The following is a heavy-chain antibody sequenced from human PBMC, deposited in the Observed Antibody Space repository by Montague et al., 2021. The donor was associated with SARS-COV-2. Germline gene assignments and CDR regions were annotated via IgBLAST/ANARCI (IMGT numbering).Heavy chain of an antibody. CDR3: ARLGDGVVPSPILGVGPYYSYYYRDV. J-gene: IGHJ6*03. CDR1: GGSFSTYS. V-gene: IGHV4-34*01. D-gene: IGHD3-10*01. CDR2: IHHGGST. Sequence: SDTLSLTCAVHGGSFSTYSWNWIRQPPGKGLEWIGEIHHGGSTNYNPSLKSRVTISADTSKNQFSLKLTSVAAADTAVYYCARLGDGVVPSPILGVGPYYSYYYRDVGGKGTTVTVSS.